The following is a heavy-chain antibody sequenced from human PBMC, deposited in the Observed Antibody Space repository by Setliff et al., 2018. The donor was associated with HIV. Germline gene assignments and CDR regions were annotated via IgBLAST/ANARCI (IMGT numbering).Heavy chain of an antibody. Sequence: SETLSLTCAVSGYSISSGYSWGWIRQPPGKGLEWIGSIYHSGSTYYNPSLKSRVTISVDTSKNQFSLRMRSVTAAYTAVYYCARVFVDTAVLRVLEYYFDSWGRGTLVTVST. D-gene: IGHD5-18*01. CDR3: ARVFVDTAVLRVLEYYFDS. CDR2: IYHSGST. V-gene: IGHV4-38-2*01. CDR1: GYSISSGYS. J-gene: IGHJ4*02.